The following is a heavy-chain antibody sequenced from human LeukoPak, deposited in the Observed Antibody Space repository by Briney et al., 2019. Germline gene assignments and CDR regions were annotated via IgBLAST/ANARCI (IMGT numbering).Heavy chain of an antibody. CDR2: IYCSGST. D-gene: IGHD3-22*01. J-gene: IGHJ4*02. CDR3: ARVEFSSSGYLFDY. CDR1: GGSISSYY. Sequence: PSETLSLTCTVSGGSISSYYWSWIRQPPGKGLEWIGYIYCSGSTNYNPSLKSRVTISVDTSKNQFSLKLSSVAAADTAVYYCARVEFSSSGYLFDYWGQGTLVTVSS. V-gene: IGHV4-59*01.